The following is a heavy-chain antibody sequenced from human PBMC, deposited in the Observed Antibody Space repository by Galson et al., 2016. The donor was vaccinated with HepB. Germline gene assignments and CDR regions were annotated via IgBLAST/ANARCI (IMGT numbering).Heavy chain of an antibody. CDR2: IETAGAT. V-gene: IGHV3-13*01. CDR3: ARGKSPLTMPWNYGLDV. D-gene: IGHD4/OR15-4a*01. J-gene: IGHJ6*02. Sequence: SLRLSCAASGFTFSTHDMHWVRQATGKGLEWVSAIETAGATYYPDSVKGRFTISRENAKNSLYPQMNSLRAGDTAVYYCARGKSPLTMPWNYGLDVWGQGTTVTVSS. CDR1: GFTFSTHD.